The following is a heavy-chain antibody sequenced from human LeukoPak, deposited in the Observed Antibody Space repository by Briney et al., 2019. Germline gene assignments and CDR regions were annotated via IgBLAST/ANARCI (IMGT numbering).Heavy chain of an antibody. CDR3: AREGYTSGWRNDAFDI. CDR2: INSEGSST. D-gene: IGHD6-19*01. Sequence: PGGSLRLSCAASGFTFSSYWMHWVRQAPGKGLVWVSRINSEGSSTRYAGSVKGRFTISRDNAKNTLYLQMSSLRVEDTAVYYCAREGYTSGWRNDAFDIWGQGTMVTVSS. J-gene: IGHJ3*02. CDR1: GFTFSSYW. V-gene: IGHV3-74*01.